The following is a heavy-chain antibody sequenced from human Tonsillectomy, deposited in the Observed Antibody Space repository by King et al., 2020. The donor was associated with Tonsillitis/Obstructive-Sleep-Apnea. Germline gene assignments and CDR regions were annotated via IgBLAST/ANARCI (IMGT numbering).Heavy chain of an antibody. Sequence: QLVQSGAEVKKPGESLKISCKGSGYSFTTYWIVWVRQMPGKGLEWMGIIYPYDSNTIYSPSFQGQVTISADKSSSTAYLQWSSLKASDTAMYYCARLISVAGTDNRFDPWGQGTLVTVSS. V-gene: IGHV5-51*01. CDR1: GYSFTTYW. D-gene: IGHD6-19*01. J-gene: IGHJ5*02. CDR3: ARLISVAGTDNRFDP. CDR2: IYPYDSNT.